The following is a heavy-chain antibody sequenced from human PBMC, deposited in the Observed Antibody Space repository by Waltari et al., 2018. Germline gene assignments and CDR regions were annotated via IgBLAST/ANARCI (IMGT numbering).Heavy chain of an antibody. CDR3: ARVQQLPWGWFDP. CDR2: TLPISGTA. J-gene: IGHJ5*02. CDR1: GGTFSSYA. D-gene: IGHD3-16*02. V-gene: IGHV1-69*12. Sequence: QVQLVQSGAEVKQPGSSVKVSCKASGGTFSSYAIRRVRQAPGHGLAWTGGTLPISGTANYAQKFQGRVTITADESTSTAYMELSSLRSEDTAVYYCARVQQLPWGWFDPWGQGTLVTVSS.